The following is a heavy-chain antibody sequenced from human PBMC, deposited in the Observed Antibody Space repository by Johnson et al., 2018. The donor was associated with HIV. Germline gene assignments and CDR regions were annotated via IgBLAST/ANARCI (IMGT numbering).Heavy chain of an antibody. D-gene: IGHD3-22*01. Sequence: VQLVESGGGLVQPGGSLRLSCAASGFTVSNNYMNWVRQAPGKGLEWVSLIYRDNSTYYADSVKGRFTISRDNSKNTLYLQMNGLRAEDTGLYYCVRDQGYYDSSGYPDAFDIWG. J-gene: IGHJ3*02. CDR2: IYRDNST. CDR3: VRDQGYYDSSGYPDAFDI. V-gene: IGHV3-66*01. CDR1: GFTVSNNY.